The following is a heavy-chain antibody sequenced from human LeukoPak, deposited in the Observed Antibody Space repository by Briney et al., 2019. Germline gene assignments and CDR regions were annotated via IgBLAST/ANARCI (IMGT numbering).Heavy chain of an antibody. J-gene: IGHJ3*02. CDR3: ARPMTTVTTFVAFDI. V-gene: IGHV1-69*04. CDR1: GYTFTSYD. Sequence: GASVKVSCKASGYTFTSYDISWVRQAPGQGLEWMGRIIPILGIANYAQKFQGRVTITADKSTSTAYMELSSLRSEDTAVYYCARPMTTVTTFVAFDIWGQGTMVTVSS. CDR2: IIPILGIA. D-gene: IGHD4-17*01.